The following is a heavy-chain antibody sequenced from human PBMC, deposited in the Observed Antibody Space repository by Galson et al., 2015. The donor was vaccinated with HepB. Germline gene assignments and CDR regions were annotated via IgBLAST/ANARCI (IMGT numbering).Heavy chain of an antibody. J-gene: IGHJ2*01. D-gene: IGHD6-19*01. V-gene: IGHV3-9*01. CDR3: AKAAPLIAVAGSWYFDL. Sequence: SLRLSCAASGFTFDDYAMHWVRQAPGKGLEWVSGISWNSGSIGYADSVKGRFTISRDNAKNSLYLQMNSLRAEDTALYYCAKAAPLIAVAGSWYFDLWGRGTLVTVSS. CDR1: GFTFDDYA. CDR2: ISWNSGSI.